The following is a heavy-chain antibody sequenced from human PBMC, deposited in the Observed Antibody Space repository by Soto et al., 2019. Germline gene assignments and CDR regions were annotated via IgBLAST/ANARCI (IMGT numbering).Heavy chain of an antibody. D-gene: IGHD6-19*01. CDR2: ITEDGSGT. CDR3: VRGTDGWRGMDY. V-gene: IGHV3-74*01. J-gene: IGHJ4*02. CDR1: GFTFSSYP. Sequence: GGSLRLSCATSGFTFSSYPIHWVRQAPGKGPVWVSRITEDGSGTTYADSVKGRFTVTRDNAKNTMYLQMSGLGAEDTAVYHCVRGTDGWRGMDYWGQGTLVTVSS.